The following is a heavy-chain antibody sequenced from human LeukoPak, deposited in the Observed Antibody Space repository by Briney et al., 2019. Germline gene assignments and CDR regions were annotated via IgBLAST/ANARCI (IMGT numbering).Heavy chain of an antibody. Sequence: SETLSLTCTDSGGSISSYYWSWIRQPPGKGLEWIGYIYSSGGTNYNPSLKSRVTISVDTSKNQISLKLSSVTAADTAVYYCARQWSGYSYFDYWGQGTLVTVSS. CDR1: GGSISSYY. CDR3: ARQWSGYSYFDY. D-gene: IGHD3-3*01. J-gene: IGHJ4*02. V-gene: IGHV4-4*08. CDR2: IYSSGGT.